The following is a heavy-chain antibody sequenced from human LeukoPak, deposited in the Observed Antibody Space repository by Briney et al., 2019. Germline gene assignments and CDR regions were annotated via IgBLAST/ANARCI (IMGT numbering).Heavy chain of an antibody. CDR3: ARGRVSQGGYHGSGSLGFQRWFDP. V-gene: IGHV4-34*01. D-gene: IGHD3-10*01. J-gene: IGHJ5*02. CDR1: GGSFSGYY. Sequence: SETLSLTCAVYGGSFSGYYWSWIRQPPGKGLEWIGEINHSGSTNYNPSLKSRVTISVDSSKNQFSLKLSSVTAADTAVYYCARGRVSQGGYHGSGSLGFQRWFDPWGQGTLVTVSS. CDR2: INHSGST.